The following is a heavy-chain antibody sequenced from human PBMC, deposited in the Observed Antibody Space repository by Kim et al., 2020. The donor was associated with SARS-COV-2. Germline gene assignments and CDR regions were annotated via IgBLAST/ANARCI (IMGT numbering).Heavy chain of an antibody. Sequence: ASVKVSCKASGYTFTTYAMHWVRQAPGQRLEWMGWINAGNGDRKCSQKFQGRVSFTRDTSASTAYMELSSLRSEDTAVYYCASSAPLYGDYKNWGQGTLVTVSS. CDR3: ASSAPLYGDYKN. CDR2: INAGNGDR. D-gene: IGHD4-17*01. CDR1: GYTFTTYA. J-gene: IGHJ4*02. V-gene: IGHV1-3*01.